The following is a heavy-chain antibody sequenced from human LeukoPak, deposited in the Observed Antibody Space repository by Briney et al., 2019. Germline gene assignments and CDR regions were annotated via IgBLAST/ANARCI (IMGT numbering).Heavy chain of an antibody. V-gene: IGHV1-18*01. CDR3: ARDSRCSGSYSGPSDIDY. CDR2: ISAYNGNT. CDR1: GYTFTIYG. J-gene: IGHJ4*02. Sequence: GASVKVSFTASGYTFTIYGISWVRQAPGQGLEWRGWISAYNGNTNYSQKLQGRVTMTTETSTHTDYTELRSLRSDDTAVYYCARDSRCSGSYSGPSDIDYWGQGTLVTVSS. D-gene: IGHD1-26*01.